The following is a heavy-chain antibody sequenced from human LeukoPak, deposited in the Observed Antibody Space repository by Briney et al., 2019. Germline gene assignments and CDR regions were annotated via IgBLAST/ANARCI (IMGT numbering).Heavy chain of an antibody. CDR3: AKVSRIFGQWIQLWLSSSYFDY. V-gene: IGHV3-30*04. CDR2: IFYDGSIQ. D-gene: IGHD5-18*01. Sequence: PGGSLRLSCTASGFTFSNYTMHWVRQAPGKGLEWVAVIFYDGSIQYYADSVKGRFTISRDNSKNTLYLQMNSLRAEDTAVYYCAKVSRIFGQWIQLWLSSSYFDYWGQGTLVTVSS. J-gene: IGHJ4*02. CDR1: GFTFSNYT.